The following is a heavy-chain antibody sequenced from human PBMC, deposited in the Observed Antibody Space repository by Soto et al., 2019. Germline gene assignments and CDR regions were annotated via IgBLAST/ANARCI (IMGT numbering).Heavy chain of an antibody. CDR2: IKSKTDGGTT. J-gene: IGHJ6*04. Sequence: EVQLVESGGGLVKPGGSLRLSCAASGFTFSNAWMSWVRQAPGKGLEWVGRIKSKTDGGTTDYAAPVKGRFTISRDDSKTTLYLQMNGLNTESTAVYYCTTFFMVRGVIGHDDYYGMDVWGKGTTVTVSS. CDR1: GFTFSNAW. CDR3: TTFFMVRGVIGHDDYYGMDV. V-gene: IGHV3-15*01. D-gene: IGHD3-10*01.